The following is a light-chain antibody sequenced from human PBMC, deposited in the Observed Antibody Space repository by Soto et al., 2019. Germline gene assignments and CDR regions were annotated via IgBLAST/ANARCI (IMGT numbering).Light chain of an antibody. J-gene: IGKJ2*01. Sequence: DIQMTQSPSTLSASVGDRVTITCRASQSISSWLAWYQQKPGKAPKLLIYDASSLESGVTSRFSGSGSGTEFTITISSLQPDDFATYYCQQYNSYSLYTFGQGTKLEIK. CDR3: QQYNSYSLYT. CDR1: QSISSW. V-gene: IGKV1-5*01. CDR2: DAS.